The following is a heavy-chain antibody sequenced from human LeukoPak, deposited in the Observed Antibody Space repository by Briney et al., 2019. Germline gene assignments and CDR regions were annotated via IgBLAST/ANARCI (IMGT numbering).Heavy chain of an antibody. D-gene: IGHD3-16*02. Sequence: GASVKVSCKASGYTFTSYDINWVRQATGQGLEWMGWMNPNSGNTGSAQRFQGRVTMTRDTSRSTAYMELSSLTSEDTAVYYCARGPLVRLPSSFDPWGQGTLVTVSS. CDR3: ARGPLVRLPSSFDP. CDR1: GYTFTSYD. V-gene: IGHV1-8*01. J-gene: IGHJ5*02. CDR2: MNPNSGNT.